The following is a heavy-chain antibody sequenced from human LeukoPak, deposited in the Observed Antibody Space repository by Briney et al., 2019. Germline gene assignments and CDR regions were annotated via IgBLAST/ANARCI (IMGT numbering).Heavy chain of an antibody. V-gene: IGHV3-74*01. Sequence: GGSLRLSCAASGFTFSSNWMYWVRQAPGKGLVWVSYISSDGSSTNYADSVKGRFTISRDNAENTLYVQMNSLRADDTAVYYCARGRPGNYFDYWGQGTLVTVSS. CDR2: ISSDGSST. J-gene: IGHJ4*02. CDR1: GFTFSSNW. CDR3: ARGRPGNYFDY. D-gene: IGHD1-26*01.